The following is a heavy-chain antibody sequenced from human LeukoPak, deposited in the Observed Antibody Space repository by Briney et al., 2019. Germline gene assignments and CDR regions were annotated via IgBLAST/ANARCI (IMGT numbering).Heavy chain of an antibody. V-gene: IGHV4-39*02. CDR2: IYYSGST. CDR3: SKERAGTTIDY. Sequence: PSETLSLTCTVSGGSISSYYWGWIRQPPGKGLEWIGSIYYSGSTYYNPSLKSRVTISVDTSKNQFSLKLSSVTAADTAVYYCSKERAGTTIDYWGQGTLVTVSS. J-gene: IGHJ4*02. CDR1: GGSISSYY. D-gene: IGHD1-1*01.